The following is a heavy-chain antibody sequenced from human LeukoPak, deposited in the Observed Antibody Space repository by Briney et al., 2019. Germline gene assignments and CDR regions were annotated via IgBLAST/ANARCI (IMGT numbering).Heavy chain of an antibody. D-gene: IGHD2-21*02. V-gene: IGHV3-21*01. Sequence: GGSLSLSRAPSRFTFRDFDMHGVRQAPGKGLDWVSSITTNSEYIYYAHSVKGRFTISRDNAQDSLYLQMNSLRGEDTAVYYCARGGSTAISRDGFDIWGQGTMVTVSS. CDR2: ITTNSEYI. CDR1: RFTFRDFD. CDR3: ARGGSTAISRDGFDI. J-gene: IGHJ3*02.